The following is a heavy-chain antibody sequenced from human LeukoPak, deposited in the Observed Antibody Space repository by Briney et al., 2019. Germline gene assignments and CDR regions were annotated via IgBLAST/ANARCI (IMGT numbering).Heavy chain of an antibody. V-gene: IGHV3-30*02. CDR3: AKDTGGSYGYFQH. J-gene: IGHJ1*01. Sequence: GGSLRLSCAASGFTFSSYGMHWVRQAPGKGLEWVAFIRYDGSNKYYVDSVKGRFTISRDNSKNTLYLQMNSLRAEDTAVYYCAKDTGGSYGYFQHWGQGTLVTVSS. D-gene: IGHD1-26*01. CDR2: IRYDGSNK. CDR1: GFTFSSYG.